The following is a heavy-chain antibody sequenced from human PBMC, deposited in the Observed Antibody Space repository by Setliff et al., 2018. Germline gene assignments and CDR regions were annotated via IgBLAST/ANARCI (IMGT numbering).Heavy chain of an antibody. CDR2: IHSGTT. CDR3: AREQWLDPPGYYYMDV. J-gene: IGHJ6*03. V-gene: IGHV4-38-2*02. CDR1: GYSISSAYY. Sequence: SETLSLTCAVSGYSISSAYYWGWIRQPPGKGLEWIGSIHSGTTYYNPSLKSRVTISVDTSKNQFSLKLSSVTAADMAVYYCAREQWLDPPGYYYMDVWAKGTTVTVSS. D-gene: IGHD6-19*01.